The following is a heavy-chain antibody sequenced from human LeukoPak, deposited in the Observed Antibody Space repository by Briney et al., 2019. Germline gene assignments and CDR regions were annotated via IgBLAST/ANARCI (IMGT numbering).Heavy chain of an antibody. CDR3: ARDPFPYYYGSGSYYNGE. J-gene: IGHJ4*02. V-gene: IGHV3-30*03. D-gene: IGHD3-10*01. Sequence: GGSLRLSCAASGFTFSSYGMHWVRQAPGKGLEWVAVISYDGSNKYYADSVKGRFTISRDNSKNTLYLQMNSLRAEDTAVYYCARDPFPYYYGSGSYYNGEWGQGTLVTVSS. CDR2: ISYDGSNK. CDR1: GFTFSSYG.